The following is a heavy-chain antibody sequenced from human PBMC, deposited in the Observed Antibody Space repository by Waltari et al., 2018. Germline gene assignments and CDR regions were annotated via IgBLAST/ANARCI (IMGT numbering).Heavy chain of an antibody. CDR2: VSGSGSQT. D-gene: IGHD2-15*01. Sequence: EVQLFESGGGLVQPGGSLRLSGAAPGSPFAAMALGWVRQSPEKGLEWLSAVSGSGSQTFYADSVKGRFTVSRDNSKNTLFLLMNSLSAEDTAVYYCAKEFISSYRGKAGFDVWGQGTSIIVSS. CDR3: AKEFISSYRGKAGFDV. V-gene: IGHV3-23*01. CDR1: GSPFAAMA. J-gene: IGHJ3*01.